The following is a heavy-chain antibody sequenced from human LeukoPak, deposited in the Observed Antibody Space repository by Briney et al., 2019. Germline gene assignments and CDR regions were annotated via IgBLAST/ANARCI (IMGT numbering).Heavy chain of an antibody. D-gene: IGHD6-19*01. Sequence: ASVKVSCKASGYTFTGYYMHWVRQAPGQGLEWMGWINPNSGGTNYAQKFQGRVTMTRDTSISTAYMELSRLRSDDTAVYYCARKSSSGWYIFYFDYWGQGTLVTVSS. CDR3: ARKSSSGWYIFYFDY. CDR1: GYTFTGYY. J-gene: IGHJ4*02. CDR2: INPNSGGT. V-gene: IGHV1-2*02.